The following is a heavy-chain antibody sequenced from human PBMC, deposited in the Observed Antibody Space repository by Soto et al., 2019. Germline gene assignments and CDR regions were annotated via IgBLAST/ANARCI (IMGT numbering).Heavy chain of an antibody. CDR2: VSIGGST. J-gene: IGHJ4*02. CDR3: AKRRGAGGHFDY. CDR1: GFTFISYA. D-gene: IGHD2-15*01. Sequence: DAQLLESGGGLVQPEGSLRLSCAASGFTFISYAMGWVRQGPGKGLEWVAVVSIGGSTHYADSVRGRFTISRDNSKNTLSLQMNSLTAEDTAVYFCAKRRGAGGHFDYWGQGALVTVSS. V-gene: IGHV3-23*01.